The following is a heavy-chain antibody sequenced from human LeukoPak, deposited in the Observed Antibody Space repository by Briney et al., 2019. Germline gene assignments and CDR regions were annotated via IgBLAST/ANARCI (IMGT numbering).Heavy chain of an antibody. Sequence: ASVKVSCKASGYTFTSYDINWVRQATGQGLEWMGWMNPNSGNTGYAQKFQGRVTMTRNPSISTAYMELSSLRSEDTAVYYCARGAPGSYCSGGSCPYFDYWGQGALVTVSS. J-gene: IGHJ4*02. CDR1: GYTFTSYD. V-gene: IGHV1-8*01. CDR3: ARGAPGSYCSGGSCPYFDY. D-gene: IGHD2-15*01. CDR2: MNPNSGNT.